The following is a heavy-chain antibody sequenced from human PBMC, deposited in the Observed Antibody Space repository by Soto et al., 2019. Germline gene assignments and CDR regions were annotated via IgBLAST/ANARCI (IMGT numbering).Heavy chain of an antibody. CDR2: SYYSGTT. CDR3: ARVSGWFDP. D-gene: IGHD6-19*01. J-gene: IGHJ5*02. CDR1: GGSINFYY. Sequence: PSETLSLTCTVSGGSINFYYWNWIRQPPGKGLEWIGHSYYSGTTNYNPSLESRVMISIETSKNQFSLKLSSVTAADTAVYYCARVSGWFDPWGQGTLVTVSS. V-gene: IGHV4-59*01.